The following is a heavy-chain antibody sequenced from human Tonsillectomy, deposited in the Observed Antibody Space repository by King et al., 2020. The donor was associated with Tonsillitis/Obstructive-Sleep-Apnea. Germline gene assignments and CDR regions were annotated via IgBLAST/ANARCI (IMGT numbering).Heavy chain of an antibody. CDR1: GGSLSNYY. V-gene: IGHV4-59*01. CDR3: AGVFPGATVDY. Sequence: LQESGPGLVKPSETLSLTCTVSGGSLSNYYWSWIRQPPGKGLEWIGYIYYSGSTNYNPSLKSRVTISVDTSKNQFSLKVTSVTAADTAVYYCAGVFPGATVDYWGQGTLVTVSS. D-gene: IGHD6-25*01. J-gene: IGHJ4*02. CDR2: IYYSGST.